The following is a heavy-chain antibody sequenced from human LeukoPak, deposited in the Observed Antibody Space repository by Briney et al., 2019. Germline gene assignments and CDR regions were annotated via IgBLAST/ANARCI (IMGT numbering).Heavy chain of an antibody. J-gene: IGHJ4*02. V-gene: IGHV4-39*01. CDR2: IYYSGST. CDR1: GGSISSSCYY. Sequence: PETLSLTCTVSGGSISSSCYYWGWIRQPPGKGLEWIGSIYYSGSTYYNPSLKSRVTISVDTSKNQFSLKLSSVTAADTAVYYCARHSITMVRGVIITPGDLFDYWGQGTLVTVSS. CDR3: ARHSITMVRGVIITPGDLFDY. D-gene: IGHD3-10*01.